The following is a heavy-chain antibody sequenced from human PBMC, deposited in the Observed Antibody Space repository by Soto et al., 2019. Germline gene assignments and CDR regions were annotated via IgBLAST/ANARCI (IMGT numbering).Heavy chain of an antibody. D-gene: IGHD2-15*01. CDR3: AKDNPAHCSGGSCSYYYYGMDV. CDR1: GYTFTTYG. Sequence: GAPVKVSCKASGYTFTTYGISWVRQAPGQGLEWLGWISAHNGNTNYAQKLQGRVTMTTDTSTSTAYMELRSLRSDDTAVYYCAKDNPAHCSGGSCSYYYYGMDVWGQGTTVT. J-gene: IGHJ6*02. V-gene: IGHV1-18*01. CDR2: ISAHNGNT.